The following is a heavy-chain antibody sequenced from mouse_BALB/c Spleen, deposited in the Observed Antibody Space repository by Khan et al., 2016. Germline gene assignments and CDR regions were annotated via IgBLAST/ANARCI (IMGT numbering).Heavy chain of an antibody. CDR1: GFSLTHYG. V-gene: IGHV2-9*02. CDR3: ARDENYRYDGFAY. Sequence: VQLKESGPGLVAPSQTLSITCTVAGFSLTHYGVHWVRQPPGKGLEWLGIIWAGGSTNYNSALMSRLSISKDNSKSQVSLKMNSLQTDDTAMYXSARDENYRYDGFAYWGQGTLVTVSA. CDR2: IWAGGST. D-gene: IGHD2-14*01. J-gene: IGHJ3*01.